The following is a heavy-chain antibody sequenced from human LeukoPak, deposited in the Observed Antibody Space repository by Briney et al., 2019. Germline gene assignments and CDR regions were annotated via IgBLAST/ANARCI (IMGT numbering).Heavy chain of an antibody. V-gene: IGHV3-21*01. CDR1: GFTISSYT. D-gene: IGHD3-10*01. CDR3: AKTRSGSYSAFDY. J-gene: IGHJ4*02. Sequence: GGSLRLSCAASGFTISSYTMSWVRQAPGKGLEWVSSISSSGIYIYYADSVKGRFTISRDNSKNTLYLQMNSLRAEDTAVYYCAKTRSGSYSAFDYWGQGTLVTVSS. CDR2: ISSSGIYI.